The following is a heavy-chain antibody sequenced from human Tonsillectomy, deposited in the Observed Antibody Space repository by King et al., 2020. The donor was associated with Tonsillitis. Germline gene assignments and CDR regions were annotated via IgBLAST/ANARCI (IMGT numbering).Heavy chain of an antibody. J-gene: IGHJ5*02. CDR2: IYSSGAT. Sequence: LQLQESGPGLVKPSQALSLTCTVSGGSLSSGSYYWNWIRQHPGKGLEWIGYIYSSGATYYNPSLKSRLTISVDTSKNQFSLELSSVTVADTAVYYCARSPAYATVGWFDPWGQGTLVTVSS. V-gene: IGHV4-31*03. CDR1: GGSLSSGSYY. D-gene: IGHD1-14*01. CDR3: ARSPAYATVGWFDP.